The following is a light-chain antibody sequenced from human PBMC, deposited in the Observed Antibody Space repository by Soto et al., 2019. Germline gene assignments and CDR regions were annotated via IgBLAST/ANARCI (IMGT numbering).Light chain of an antibody. CDR1: QSVSVY. CDR3: QQRQYWPPIT. J-gene: IGKJ5*01. CDR2: DTS. Sequence: ENVLTQSPATLSLSPGERATLSCRASQSVSVYLAWYQQKPGQAPRLLIYDTSNRATGVPARFSGSGSGTDFTLTISSLEPEDCAIYYCQQRQYWPPITFGQGTRLEIK. V-gene: IGKV3-11*01.